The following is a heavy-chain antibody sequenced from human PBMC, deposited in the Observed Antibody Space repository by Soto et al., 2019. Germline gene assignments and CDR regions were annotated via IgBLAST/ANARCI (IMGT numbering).Heavy chain of an antibody. Sequence: GGSLRLSCAASGFTFSSYWMSWVRQAPGKGLEWVANIKQDGSEKYYVDSVKGRFTISRDNAKNSLYLQMNSLRAEDTAVYYCARAHDVVRGAIEDAFDIWGQGTMVTVSS. V-gene: IGHV3-7*03. CDR1: GFTFSSYW. CDR3: ARAHDVVRGAIEDAFDI. CDR2: IKQDGSEK. J-gene: IGHJ3*02. D-gene: IGHD3-10*01.